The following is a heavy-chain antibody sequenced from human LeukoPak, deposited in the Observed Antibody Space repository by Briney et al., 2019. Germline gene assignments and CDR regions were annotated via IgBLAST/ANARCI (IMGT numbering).Heavy chain of an antibody. V-gene: IGHV3-30*18. J-gene: IGHJ4*02. D-gene: IGHD5-18*01. CDR1: GFTFSSYG. CDR3: AKVGARGYSYGYGYYFDY. Sequence: SGGSLRLSCAASGFTFSSYGMHWVRQAPGKGLEWVAVISYDGSNKYYADSVKGRFTISRDNSKNTLYLQMNSLRAEDTAVYYCAKVGARGYSYGYGYYFDYWGQGTLVTVSS. CDR2: ISYDGSNK.